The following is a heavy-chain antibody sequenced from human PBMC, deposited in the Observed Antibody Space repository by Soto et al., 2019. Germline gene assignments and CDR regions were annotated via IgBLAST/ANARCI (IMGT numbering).Heavy chain of an antibody. D-gene: IGHD2-15*01. CDR2: INHSGST. CDR1: GGSFSGYY. Sequence: QVQLQQWGAGLLKPSETLSLTCAVYGGSFSGYYWSWIRQPPGKGLEWIGEINHSGSTNYNPSLKSRVTISVDTSKIQFSLKQSSVTAADTAVYYCARGGPHGVVLVAATREGWFDPWGQGTLLTVSS. V-gene: IGHV4-34*01. J-gene: IGHJ5*02. CDR3: ARGGPHGVVLVAATREGWFDP.